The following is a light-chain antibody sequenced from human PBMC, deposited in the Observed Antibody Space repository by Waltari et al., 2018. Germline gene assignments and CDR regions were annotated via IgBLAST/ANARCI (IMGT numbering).Light chain of an antibody. CDR2: SNN. Sequence: QSVLTQPPSASGTPGQRVTISCSGGSSNMGSNVVHGYQRLPGTAPRLLIYSNNQRPSGVPDRFSGSKSGTSASLAISGLQPDDEADYYCATWDDRLTGVLFGGGTKVTVL. CDR1: SSNMGSNV. V-gene: IGLV1-44*01. CDR3: ATWDDRLTGVL. J-gene: IGLJ3*02.